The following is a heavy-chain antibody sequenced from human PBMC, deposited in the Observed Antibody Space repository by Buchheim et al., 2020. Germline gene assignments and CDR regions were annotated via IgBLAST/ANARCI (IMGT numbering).Heavy chain of an antibody. Sequence: QVHLVESGGGVVQPGRSLRLPCAASGFTFSSYGMHWVRQAPGKGLEWVAFIRYDGSNKYYADSVKGRSTISRDNSKYTLYLQMNSLRAEDTAVYYCAIINYGDYVFDYWGQGTL. D-gene: IGHD4-17*01. V-gene: IGHV3-30*02. CDR2: IRYDGSNK. J-gene: IGHJ4*02. CDR1: GFTFSSYG. CDR3: AIINYGDYVFDY.